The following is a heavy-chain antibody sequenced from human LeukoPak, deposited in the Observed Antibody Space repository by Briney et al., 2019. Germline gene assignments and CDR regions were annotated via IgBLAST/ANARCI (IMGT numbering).Heavy chain of an antibody. D-gene: IGHD3-10*01. V-gene: IGHV3-48*02. CDR3: ARDARGSGSYYPLKY. Sequence: GGSLRLSCGASGFTVSSNYMNWVRQAPGKGLEWVSYISSSSSTIYYEDSVKGRFTISRDNAKNSLYLQMNSLRDEDTAVYYCARDARGSGSYYPLKYWGQGTLVTVSS. CDR2: ISSSSSTI. J-gene: IGHJ4*02. CDR1: GFTVSSNY.